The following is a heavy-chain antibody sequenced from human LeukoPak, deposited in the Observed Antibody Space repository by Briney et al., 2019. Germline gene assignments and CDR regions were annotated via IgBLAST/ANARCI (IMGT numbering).Heavy chain of an antibody. Sequence: GGSLRLSCAASGFTFSSYGMHWVRQAPGKGLEWVAFIRYDGSNKNYADSVKGRFTISRDNSKNTLYLQMNSLRAEDTAVYYCAKDSGPTVTTYYFDYWGQGTLVTVSS. V-gene: IGHV3-30*02. J-gene: IGHJ4*02. CDR1: GFTFSSYG. CDR2: IRYDGSNK. CDR3: AKDSGPTVTTYYFDY. D-gene: IGHD4-17*01.